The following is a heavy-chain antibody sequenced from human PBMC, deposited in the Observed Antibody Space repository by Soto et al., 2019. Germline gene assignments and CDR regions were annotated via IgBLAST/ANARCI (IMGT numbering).Heavy chain of an antibody. Sequence: EVQMVETGGGLSQPGGSLRLSCAVSGFIVSSKYMTWGRQAPGKGLEWVSVIYTGGSTHYADSARGRFTISRDSSKNTLYLQMNSLRAEDAAVYYWTTYTGYGMDVWGQGTTVTVSS. J-gene: IGHJ6*02. V-gene: IGHV3-53*02. D-gene: IGHD3-16*01. CDR1: GFIVSSKY. CDR2: IYTGGST. CDR3: TTYTGYGMDV.